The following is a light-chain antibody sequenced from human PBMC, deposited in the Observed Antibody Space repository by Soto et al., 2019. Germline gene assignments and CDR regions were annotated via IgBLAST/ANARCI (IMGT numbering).Light chain of an antibody. J-gene: IGKJ5*01. V-gene: IGKV3-11*01. Sequence: EIVLTQSPATLSLSPGERATLSCRASQSVSSYLAWYQQKPGQAPRLLIYDASNRATGIPARFNGRGAGTDFTPTSRSLEPGDFSVYFCQQRSNWPTFGQGTRLEIK. CDR1: QSVSSY. CDR3: QQRSNWPT. CDR2: DAS.